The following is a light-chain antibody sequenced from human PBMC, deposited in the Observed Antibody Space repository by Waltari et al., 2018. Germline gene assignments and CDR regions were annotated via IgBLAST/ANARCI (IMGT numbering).Light chain of an antibody. CDR1: ALPKQY. J-gene: IGLJ3*02. V-gene: IGLV3-25*03. CDR3: QSADSSDTYVL. CDR2: QDS. Sequence: SYELTQPPSVSVSPGQTARITCPGDALPKQYVYWYQQKTGQAPGLVIYQDSERPSGIPGRFSGSTSGTTGTLTISGVQAEDEADYYCQSADSSDTYVLFGGGTKVTVL.